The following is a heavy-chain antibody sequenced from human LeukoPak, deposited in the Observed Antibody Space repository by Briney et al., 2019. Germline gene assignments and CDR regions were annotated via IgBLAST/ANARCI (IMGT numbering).Heavy chain of an antibody. CDR3: ARDPGLDI. J-gene: IGHJ4*02. V-gene: IGHV3-48*02. CDR2: ISGSGSAM. CDR1: GFTFSSNS. Sequence: GGSLRLSCEASGFTFSSNSMNWVRQAPGAGLEWISFISGSGSAMYYADSVKGRFTISRDNARNSLYLQMNSLRDDDTAVYYCARDPGLDIWGQGTLVTVSS.